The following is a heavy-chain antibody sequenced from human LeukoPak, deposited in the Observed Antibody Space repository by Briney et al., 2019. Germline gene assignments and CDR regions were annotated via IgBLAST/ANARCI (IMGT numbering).Heavy chain of an antibody. V-gene: IGHV4-39*02. CDR2: IYYSGST. Sequence: PSETLSLTCTVSGGSISSSSYYWGWIRQPPGKGLEWIGSIYYSGSTYFNPSLKSRVTISVDTSKNQFSLKLSSVTAADTAVYYCASDNSGNYQDAFDIWGQGTMVTVSS. J-gene: IGHJ3*02. CDR3: ASDNSGNYQDAFDI. D-gene: IGHD3-22*01. CDR1: GGSISSSSYY.